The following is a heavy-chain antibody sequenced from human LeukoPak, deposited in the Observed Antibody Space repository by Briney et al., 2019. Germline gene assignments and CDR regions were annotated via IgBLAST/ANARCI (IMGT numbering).Heavy chain of an antibody. Sequence: TSETLSLTCTVYGGSFSGYYWSWIRQPPGKGLEWIGEINHSASTNYNPSLKSRVTISVDTSKNQFSLKLSSVTAADTAVYYCASRVAGTRSPLDVWGKGTTVTISS. J-gene: IGHJ6*04. V-gene: IGHV4-34*01. CDR2: INHSAST. CDR3: ASRVAGTRSPLDV. D-gene: IGHD6-19*01. CDR1: GGSFSGYY.